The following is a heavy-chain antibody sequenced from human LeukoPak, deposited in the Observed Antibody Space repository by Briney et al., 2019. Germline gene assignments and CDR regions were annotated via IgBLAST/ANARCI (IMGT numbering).Heavy chain of an antibody. CDR1: GGSLSSYY. CDR3: ARDSSGWYGNYYYMDV. Sequence: SETLSLTCTVSGGSLSSYYWSWVRQPAGKGLEWIGRIYTSGSTNYNPSLKSRVTMSVDTSKNQFSLKLSSVTAADTAVYYCARDSSGWYGNYYYMDVWGKGTTVTVSS. V-gene: IGHV4-4*07. J-gene: IGHJ6*03. CDR2: IYTSGST. D-gene: IGHD6-19*01.